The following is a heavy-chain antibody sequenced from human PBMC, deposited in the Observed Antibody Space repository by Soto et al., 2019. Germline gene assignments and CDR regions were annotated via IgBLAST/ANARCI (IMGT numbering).Heavy chain of an antibody. Sequence: PSETLSLTXAVSGDSVNSGGDPWGWIRQPPGKGLEWIGYIYIGGSAYYNPSLRSRVTMSVDRARNQFSLNLTSVTAADTAVYYCVRVKGGYYTFDHWGQGTLVTVSS. CDR1: GDSVNSGGDP. CDR3: VRVKGGYYTFDH. J-gene: IGHJ4*02. V-gene: IGHV4-30-2*01. D-gene: IGHD3-22*01. CDR2: IYIGGSA.